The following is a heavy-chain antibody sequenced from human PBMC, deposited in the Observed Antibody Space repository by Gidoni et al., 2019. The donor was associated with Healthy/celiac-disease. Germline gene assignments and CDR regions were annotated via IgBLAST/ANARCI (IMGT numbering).Heavy chain of an antibody. D-gene: IGHD4-17*01. J-gene: IGHJ4*02. CDR2: ISSSRSYT. CDR1: GFTFRDYY. CDR3: ARERSTVTFDY. Sequence: QVQRVESGGGLVKPGGSLRLSCAASGFTFRDYYMSWIRQAPGNGLELVSYISSSRSYTNYADSVTCRFTISRDNAKNSLYLQMNSLRAEDTAVYYCARERSTVTFDYWGQGTLVTVSS. V-gene: IGHV3-11*06.